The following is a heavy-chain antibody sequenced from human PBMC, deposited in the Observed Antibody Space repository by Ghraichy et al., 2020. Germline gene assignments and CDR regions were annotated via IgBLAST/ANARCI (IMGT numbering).Heavy chain of an antibody. Sequence: GGSLRLSCAASGFTFSSYSMNWVRQAPGKGLEWVSSISSSSSYIYYADSVKGRFTISRDNAKNSLYLQMNSLRAEDTAVYYCARGHGDYVGAFDIWGQGTMVTVSS. CDR1: GFTFSSYS. J-gene: IGHJ3*02. CDR2: ISSSSSYI. V-gene: IGHV3-21*01. CDR3: ARGHGDYVGAFDI. D-gene: IGHD4-17*01.